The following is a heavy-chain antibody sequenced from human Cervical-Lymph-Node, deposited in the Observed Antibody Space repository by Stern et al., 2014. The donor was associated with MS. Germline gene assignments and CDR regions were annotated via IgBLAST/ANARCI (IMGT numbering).Heavy chain of an antibody. CDR2: IIPILGIA. V-gene: IGHV1-69*04. CDR1: GGTFSSYA. Sequence: QVQLVQSGAEVKKPGSSVKVSCKASGGTFSSYAISWVRQAPGQGLEWMVRIIPILGIANSAQKFQGRVTIPADKSTSTAYMELSSLRSEDTAVYYCARVGYSSSWAFDYWGQGTLVTVSS. D-gene: IGHD6-13*01. J-gene: IGHJ4*02. CDR3: ARVGYSSSWAFDY.